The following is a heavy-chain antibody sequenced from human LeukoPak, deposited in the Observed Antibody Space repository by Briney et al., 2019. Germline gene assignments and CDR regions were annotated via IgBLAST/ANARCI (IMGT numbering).Heavy chain of an antibody. CDR2: IYPGDSDT. V-gene: IGHV5-51*01. Sequence: GASLQISCRGSGYSFTSYWIGWVRPMPGKGLEWMGIIYPGDSDTRYSPSFQGQVTISADKSISTAYLQWSSLKASDTAMYYCATRGAVAGTRVYWGQGTPVTVSS. CDR1: GYSFTSYW. D-gene: IGHD6-19*01. CDR3: ATRGAVAGTRVY. J-gene: IGHJ4*02.